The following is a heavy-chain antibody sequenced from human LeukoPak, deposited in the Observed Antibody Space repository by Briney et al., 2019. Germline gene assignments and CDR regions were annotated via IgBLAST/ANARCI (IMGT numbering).Heavy chain of an antibody. V-gene: IGHV4-59*01. D-gene: IGHD6-13*01. CDR3: ARGQQQLSR. CDR2: ISDSVST. J-gene: IGHJ4*02. CDR1: GDSFSSYY. Sequence: SETLSLTCTVSGDSFSSYYWSWIRQPPGKGLEWIGYISDSVSTNYNPSLKSRVSISVDTSNNQFSLKLSSVTAADTAVYYCARGQQQLSRWGQGTLVTVSS.